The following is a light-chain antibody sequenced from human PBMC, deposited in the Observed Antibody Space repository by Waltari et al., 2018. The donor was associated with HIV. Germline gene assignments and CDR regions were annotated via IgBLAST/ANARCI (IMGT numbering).Light chain of an antibody. CDR1: QSIGMW. V-gene: IGKV1-5*03. CDR3: QQYNDYWT. J-gene: IGKJ1*01. Sequence: DIQMTQSPSTLSASVGDRVTITCRASQSIGMWLAWYQQKPGTAPNLLISEASSLGSGVPSRFSGSGSGTEFTLTISSLQHDDFATEYCQQYNDYWTFGQGTKVEVK. CDR2: EAS.